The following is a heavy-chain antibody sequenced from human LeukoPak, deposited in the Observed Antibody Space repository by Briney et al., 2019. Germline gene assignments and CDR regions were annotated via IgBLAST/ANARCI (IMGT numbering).Heavy chain of an antibody. D-gene: IGHD3-22*01. CDR3: ARDLRWGYYYDSSPSGAFDI. V-gene: IGHV1-46*01. CDR2: INPSGGST. J-gene: IGHJ3*02. Sequence: PGGSLRLSCAASGFTFTSYYMHWVRQAPGQGLEWMGIINPSGGSTSYAQKFQGRVTMTRDMSTSTVFMELSSLRSEDTAVYYCARDLRWGYYYDSSPSGAFDIWGQGTMVTVSS. CDR1: GFTFTSYY.